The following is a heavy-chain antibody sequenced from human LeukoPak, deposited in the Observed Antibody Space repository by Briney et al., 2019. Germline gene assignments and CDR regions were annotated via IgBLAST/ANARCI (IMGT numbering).Heavy chain of an antibody. CDR1: GVSINTYY. CDR2: ISSSGRT. V-gene: IGHV4-59*01. CDR3: ARLTRRSGNYFEN. D-gene: IGHD1-1*01. Sequence: PSETLSLTCTVSGVSINTYYWAWIRQSPGKGLESIGYISSSGRTNYNPSPNNRVTMSLDTSKNQFSLNLSSVTAADTAVYYCARLTRRSGNYFENWGQGTLVTVSS. J-gene: IGHJ4*02.